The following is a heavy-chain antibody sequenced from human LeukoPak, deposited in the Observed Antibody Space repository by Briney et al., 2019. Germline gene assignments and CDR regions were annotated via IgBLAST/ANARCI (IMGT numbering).Heavy chain of an antibody. CDR3: ARDHPEYSSSSLLFDY. V-gene: IGHV3-48*01. J-gene: IGHJ4*02. CDR1: GFTFSSYS. D-gene: IGHD6-6*01. Sequence: PGGSLRLSCAASGFTFSSYSMNWVRQAPGKGLEWVSYISSSSTIYYADSVKGRFTISRDNAKNSLYLQMNSLRAEDTAVYYCARDHPEYSSSSLLFDYWGQGTLVTVSS. CDR2: ISSSSTI.